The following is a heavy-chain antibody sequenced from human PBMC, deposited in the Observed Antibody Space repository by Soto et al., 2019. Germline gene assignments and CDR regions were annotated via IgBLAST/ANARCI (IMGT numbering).Heavy chain of an antibody. CDR3: ARGPHLRVAVFFDY. J-gene: IGHJ4*02. V-gene: IGHV1-18*01. CDR1: GYTFTSYG. CDR2: ISAYNGNT. Sequence: ASVKVSCKASGYTFTSYGISWVRQAPGQGLEWMGWISAYNGNTNYAQKLQGRVTMTTDTSTSTAHMELRSLRSDDTAVYYCARGPHLRVAVFFDYWGQGTLVTVSS. D-gene: IGHD6-19*01.